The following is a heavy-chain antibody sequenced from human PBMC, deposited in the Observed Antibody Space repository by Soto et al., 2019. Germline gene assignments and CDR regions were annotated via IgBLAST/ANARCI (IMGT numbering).Heavy chain of an antibody. J-gene: IGHJ3*01. V-gene: IGHV3-23*01. CDR1: GFTFGNYG. CDR3: AKGFSVVGTVISPEDAFNA. CDR2: ISGGGGST. D-gene: IGHD2-21*02. Sequence: EVKLLESGGGLVQPGGSLRLSCAASGFTFGNYGINWVRQAPGKGLEWVSGISGGGGSTYYADSVKGRFTISRDPSKNKIFLEMNSLTAEDTAVYYCAKGFSVVGTVISPEDAFNAWGQGTLVAVSS.